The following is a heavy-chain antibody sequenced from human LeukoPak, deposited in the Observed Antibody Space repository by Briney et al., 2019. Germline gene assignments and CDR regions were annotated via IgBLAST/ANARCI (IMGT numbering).Heavy chain of an antibody. D-gene: IGHD3-10*01. CDR2: IYYSGST. CDR1: GGSISSYY. V-gene: IGHV4-59*01. CDR3: ARDHYYDSGSYYNDYYFDY. J-gene: IGHJ4*02. Sequence: SETLSLTCTVSGGSISSYYLSWIRQPPGRGLEWIGYIYYSGSTNYNPSLKSRLTISVDTSKNQFSLKLSSVTAADTAVYDCARDHYYDSGSYYNDYYFDYWGQGTMVTVSS.